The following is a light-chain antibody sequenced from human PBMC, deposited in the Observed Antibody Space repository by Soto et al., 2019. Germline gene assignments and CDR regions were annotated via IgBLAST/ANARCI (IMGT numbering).Light chain of an antibody. CDR2: GAS. J-gene: IGKJ1*01. CDR3: QQYGSSIWT. V-gene: IGKV3-20*01. CDR1: QSVSKNY. Sequence: EIVLTQSPGTLSLSPGERATLSCRASQSVSKNYIAWYQQKPGQTPRLLIFGASSRATGIPDRFSGSGSGTDFTLTISRLEPEDFAVYYCQQYGSSIWTFGQGTKVGVK.